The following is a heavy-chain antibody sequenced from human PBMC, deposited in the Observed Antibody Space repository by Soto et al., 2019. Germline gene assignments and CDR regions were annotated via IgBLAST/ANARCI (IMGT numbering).Heavy chain of an antibody. CDR3: ARAECSSPDCLTAYYSYGLDV. CDR2: INTAGSTK. Sequence: HPGGSLRLSCAASGFTVSNFEMHWVRQAPGKGLEWVSYINTAGSTKYYAESVKGRFTISRDNARNSLFLQMNSLRAEDTAVYYCARAECSSPDCLTAYYSYGLDVWGQGSTVTVSS. D-gene: IGHD3-9*01. J-gene: IGHJ6*02. CDR1: GFTVSNFE. V-gene: IGHV3-48*03.